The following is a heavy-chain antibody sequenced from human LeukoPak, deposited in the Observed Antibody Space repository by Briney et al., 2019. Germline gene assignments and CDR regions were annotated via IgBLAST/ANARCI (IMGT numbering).Heavy chain of an antibody. J-gene: IGHJ4*02. Sequence: GASVQVSCKASGYTFTGYYMHWVRQAPGQGLEWMGRINPNSGGTNYAQKFQGRVTMTRDTSISTAYMELSRLRSDDTAVYYCARDSDLSSFDYWGQGTLVTVYS. V-gene: IGHV1-2*06. CDR3: ARDSDLSSFDY. D-gene: IGHD2/OR15-2a*01. CDR2: INPNSGGT. CDR1: GYTFTGYY.